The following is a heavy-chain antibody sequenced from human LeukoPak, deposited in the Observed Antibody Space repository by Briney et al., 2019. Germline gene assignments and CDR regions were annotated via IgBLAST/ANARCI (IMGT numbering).Heavy chain of an antibody. CDR3: AKSADVEMATIGYFDY. D-gene: IGHD5-24*01. CDR1: GFPFTNAW. V-gene: IGHV3-30*18. CDR2: ISYDGSNK. Sequence: GGSLRLSCAASGFPFTNAWMNWVRQAPGKGLEWVAVISYDGSNKYYADSVKGRFTISRDNSKNTLYLQMNSLRAEDTAVYYCAKSADVEMATIGYFDYWGQGTLVTVSS. J-gene: IGHJ4*02.